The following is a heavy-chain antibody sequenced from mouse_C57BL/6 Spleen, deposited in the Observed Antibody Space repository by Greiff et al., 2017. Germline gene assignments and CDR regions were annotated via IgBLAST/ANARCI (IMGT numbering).Heavy chain of an antibody. Sequence: VQLVESGPELVKPGASVKISCKASGYAFSSSWMNWVKQRPGKGLEWIGRIYPGDGDTNYNGKFKGKATLTADKSSSTAYMQLSSLTSEDSAVYFGARSLYDYDASWFAYWGQGTLVTVSA. V-gene: IGHV1-82*01. CDR2: IYPGDGDT. CDR3: ARSLYDYDASWFAY. J-gene: IGHJ3*01. CDR1: GYAFSSSW. D-gene: IGHD2-4*01.